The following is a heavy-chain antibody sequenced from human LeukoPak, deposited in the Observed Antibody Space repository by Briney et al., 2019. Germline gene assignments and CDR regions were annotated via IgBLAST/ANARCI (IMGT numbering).Heavy chain of an antibody. J-gene: IGHJ6*02. D-gene: IGHD2-2*03. Sequence: ASVKVSCKASGGAFSSYAISWVRQAPGQGLEWMGRIIPILGIANYAQKFQGRVTITADKSTSTAYMELSSLRSEDTAVYYCARVGTGYCSSTSCYAANYYYYYGMDVWGQGTTVTVSS. CDR1: GGAFSSYA. V-gene: IGHV1-69*04. CDR3: ARVGTGYCSSTSCYAANYYYYYGMDV. CDR2: IIPILGIA.